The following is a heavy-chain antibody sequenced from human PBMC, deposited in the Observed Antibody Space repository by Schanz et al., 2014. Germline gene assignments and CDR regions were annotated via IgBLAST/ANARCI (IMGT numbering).Heavy chain of an antibody. CDR1: GFNFSSYG. Sequence: VQLVESGGGVVQPGRSLRLSCAASGFNFSSYGMHWVRQAPGKGLEWVASIKQEGDEKNYVDSVKGRFTISRDNSKNTLFLQMSSLRAEDTAVYYCARPSDSSWYMDVWGKGTTVTVSS. J-gene: IGHJ6*03. D-gene: IGHD2-21*02. CDR3: ARPSDSSWYMDV. V-gene: IGHV3-7*01. CDR2: IKQEGDEK.